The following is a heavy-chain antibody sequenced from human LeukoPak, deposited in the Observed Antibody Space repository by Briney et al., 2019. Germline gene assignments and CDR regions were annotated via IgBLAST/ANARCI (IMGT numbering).Heavy chain of an antibody. CDR1: GYSFTTYW. V-gene: IGHV5-51*01. CDR3: ARRPSPYSSREFDY. CDR2: IYPGDSDT. D-gene: IGHD6-13*01. J-gene: IGHJ4*02. Sequence: GESLKISCKGFGYSFTTYWIGWVRQMPGKGLEWMGIIYPGDSDTRHSPSFHGQVTISADKSISTAYLQWSSLKASDTAIYYCARRPSPYSSREFDYWGQGTLVTVSS.